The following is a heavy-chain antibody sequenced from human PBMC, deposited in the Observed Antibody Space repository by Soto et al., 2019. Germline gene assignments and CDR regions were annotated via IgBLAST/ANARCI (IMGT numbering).Heavy chain of an antibody. CDR1: GGTFSSYA. J-gene: IGHJ6*02. Sequence: QVQLVQSGAEVKKPGSSVKVSCKASGGTFSSYAISWVRQAPGQGLEWMGGIIPIFGTANYAQKFQGRVTIPADESTSTAYMELSSLRSEDTAVYYCARSITIFGVVSYYYYGMDVWGQGTTVTVSS. V-gene: IGHV1-69*01. CDR2: IIPIFGTA. CDR3: ARSITIFGVVSYYYYGMDV. D-gene: IGHD3-3*01.